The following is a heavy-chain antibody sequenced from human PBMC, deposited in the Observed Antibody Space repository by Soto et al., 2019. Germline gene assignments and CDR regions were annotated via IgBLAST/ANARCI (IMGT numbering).Heavy chain of an antibody. V-gene: IGHV3-53*01. CDR1: GFTVSSNY. Sequence: PGGSLRLSCAASGFTVSSNYMSWVRQAPGKGLEWVSIIYSGGSTYYADSVKGRFTISRDNSKNTLYLQMNSLRAEDTAVYYCARVRDSYYYYGMDVWGQGTTVTVSS. J-gene: IGHJ6*02. CDR2: IYSGGST. CDR3: ARVRDSYYYYGMDV.